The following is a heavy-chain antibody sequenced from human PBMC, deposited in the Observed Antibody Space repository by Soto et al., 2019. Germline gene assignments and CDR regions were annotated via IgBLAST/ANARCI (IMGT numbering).Heavy chain of an antibody. Sequence: QVPLVQSRAEVKKPGASVNVSCKASGSTVTDSYIYWLRQAPGEGLERMGWINPNSGAPNYAHNFQGRVTMTRDTSIRAAYMELSRLRSDDTAVYYCAKDQGGYMVSGMDVWGQGTTVTVSS. CDR1: GSTVTDSY. V-gene: IGHV1-2*02. CDR2: INPNSGAP. J-gene: IGHJ6*02. CDR3: AKDQGGYMVSGMDV. D-gene: IGHD2-2*02.